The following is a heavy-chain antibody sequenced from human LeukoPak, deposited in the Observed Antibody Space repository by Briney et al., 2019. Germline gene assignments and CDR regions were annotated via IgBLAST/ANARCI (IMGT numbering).Heavy chain of an antibody. D-gene: IGHD3-22*01. CDR1: GFTFSNYG. Sequence: GGSLRLSCAASGFTFSNYGMSWVRQAPGKGLEWVSTISGNGITTYYADSVKGRFTISRDNPKNTAYPQINSLRAEDTAVYYCAGVSSGYYYWGQGTLVTVSS. V-gene: IGHV3-23*01. CDR3: AGVSSGYYY. CDR2: ISGNGITT. J-gene: IGHJ4*02.